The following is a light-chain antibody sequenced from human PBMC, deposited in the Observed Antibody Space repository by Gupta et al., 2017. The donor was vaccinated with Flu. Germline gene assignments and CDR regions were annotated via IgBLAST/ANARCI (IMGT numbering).Light chain of an antibody. Sequence: VMTQTPLFLPVTPGEPASISCRSSQSLLNSDHGNTNLDWYLQKPGQSPQLLIYKASYRASGVPDRFSGSGSGTDFTLKISRVEAEDVGFYYCRQRIEFPWTFGPGTKVEI. V-gene: IGKV2-40*01. J-gene: IGKJ1*01. CDR1: QSLLNSDHGNTN. CDR3: RQRIEFPWT. CDR2: KAS.